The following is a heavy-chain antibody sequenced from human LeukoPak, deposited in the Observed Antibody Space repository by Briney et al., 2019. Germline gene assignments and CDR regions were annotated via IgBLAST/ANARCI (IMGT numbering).Heavy chain of an antibody. J-gene: IGHJ4*02. CDR2: MFHSGRP. V-gene: IGHV4-59*01. CDR3: ANGDYYCAGRAHY. D-gene: IGHD3-10*01. Sequence: SETLSLTCTVSGGSISSYYWKWIRQPPGKGLEWIGYMFHSGRPNYNPSLKSRLTISIDTSKNQFSLRLSSVTAADTAVYYCANGDYYCAGRAHYWGQGILVTVSS. CDR1: GGSISSYY.